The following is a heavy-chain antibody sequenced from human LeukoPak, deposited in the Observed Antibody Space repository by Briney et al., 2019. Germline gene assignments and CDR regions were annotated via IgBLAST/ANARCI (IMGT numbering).Heavy chain of an antibody. J-gene: IGHJ4*02. CDR1: GYTFTSYD. CDR3: ARVSGYGDSPFDY. D-gene: IGHD4-17*01. Sequence: GASVKVSCKASGYTFTSYDINWVRQATGQGLEWMGIINPSGGSTSYAQKFQGRVTMTRDMSTSTVYMELSSLRSEDTAVYYCARVSGYGDSPFDYWGQGTLVTVSS. CDR2: INPSGGST. V-gene: IGHV1-46*01.